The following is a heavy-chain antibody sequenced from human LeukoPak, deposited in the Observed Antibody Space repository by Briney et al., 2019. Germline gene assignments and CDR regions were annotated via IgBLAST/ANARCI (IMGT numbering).Heavy chain of an antibody. CDR3: ARVGIAAAGTHYYYGMDV. V-gene: IGHV3-66*01. CDR2: SYSGGST. Sequence: GGSLRLSCAASGFTVSSNYMSWVRQAPGEGLECVSVSYSGGSTYYAESVKGRVTISRDNSKNTLYLQMNSLRAEDTAVYYCARVGIAAAGTHYYYGMDVWGQGTTVTVSS. CDR1: GFTVSSNY. D-gene: IGHD6-13*01. J-gene: IGHJ6*02.